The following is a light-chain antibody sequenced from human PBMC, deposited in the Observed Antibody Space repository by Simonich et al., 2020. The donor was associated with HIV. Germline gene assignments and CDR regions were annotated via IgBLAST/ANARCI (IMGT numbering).Light chain of an antibody. CDR3: SSYTSSSTVV. CDR1: SSAVGGYNY. J-gene: IGLJ2*01. Sequence: QSALTQPASVSGSPGQSITISCTGTSSAVGGYNYVSWDQQHPGKAPKLMIYDVSKLPSGVSNRFSGSKSGNTASLTISGLQVEDEADYYCSSYTSSSTVVFGGGTKLTVL. V-gene: IGLV2-14*01. CDR2: DVS.